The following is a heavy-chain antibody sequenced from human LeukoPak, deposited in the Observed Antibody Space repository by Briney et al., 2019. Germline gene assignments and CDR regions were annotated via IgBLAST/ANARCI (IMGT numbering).Heavy chain of an antibody. CDR2: IKQDGSEK. CDR1: GFTFSSYW. V-gene: IGHV3-7*01. D-gene: IGHD6-6*01. CDR3: AREQAARRYGYYYYYMDV. J-gene: IGHJ6*03. Sequence: GGSLRLSCAASGFTFSSYWMSWVRQAPGKGLEWVANIKQDGSEKYYVDSVKGRFTISRDNAKNSLYLQMNSLRAEDTAVYYCAREQAARRYGYYYYYMDVWGKGTTVTVSS.